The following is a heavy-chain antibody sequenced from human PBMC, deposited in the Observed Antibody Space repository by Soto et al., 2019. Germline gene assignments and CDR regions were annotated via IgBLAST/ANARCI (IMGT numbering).Heavy chain of an antibody. CDR2: ISAHNGNT. CDR3: ARGRYGDY. CDR1: GYDFTTCG. Sequence: QVHLVQSGAEVKKPGASVKVSCKGSGYDFTTCGITWVRQVPGQGLEWMAWISAHNGNTDYAQKLQGRVTVTRDTSTSTAYMELRSLRSDDTAVYYCARGRYGDYWGQGALVTVSS. V-gene: IGHV1-18*01. J-gene: IGHJ4*02. D-gene: IGHD1-1*01.